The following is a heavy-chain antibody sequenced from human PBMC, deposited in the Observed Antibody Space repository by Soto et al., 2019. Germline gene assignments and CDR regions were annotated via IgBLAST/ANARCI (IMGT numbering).Heavy chain of an antibody. CDR2: INPNIGVT. V-gene: IGHV1-2*02. J-gene: IGHJ4*02. D-gene: IGHD2-15*01. CDR3: ARAAVGGEYYYFDY. CDR1: GYTFTDYY. Sequence: APVKVSCKASGYTFTDYYMHWVRQAPGQGLEWMGWINPNIGVTKYAQKFQGRATMIRDTSIGTAYLHLSRLTSDATAVYYCARAAVGGEYYYFDYWGQGTLVTVSS.